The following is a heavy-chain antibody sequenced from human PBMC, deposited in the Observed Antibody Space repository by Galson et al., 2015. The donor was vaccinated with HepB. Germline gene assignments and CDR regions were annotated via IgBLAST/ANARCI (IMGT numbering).Heavy chain of an antibody. CDR1: GFTFSDHY. Sequence: SLRLSCAASGFTFSDHYMDWVRQAPGKGLEWVGRTRNKARSYTTEYAASVKGRFIISRDDSKNSLYLQMNSLKTEDTAVYYCTRASTDSSGHYHIDYWGQGTLVTVSS. CDR2: TRNKARSYTT. J-gene: IGHJ4*02. CDR3: TRASTDSSGHYHIDY. D-gene: IGHD6-19*01. V-gene: IGHV3-72*01.